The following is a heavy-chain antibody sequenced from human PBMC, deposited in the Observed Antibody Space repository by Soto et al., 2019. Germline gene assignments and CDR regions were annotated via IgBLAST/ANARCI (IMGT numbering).Heavy chain of an antibody. CDR2: IIPIFGTT. V-gene: IGHV1-69*13. D-gene: IGHD2-2*01. CDR3: ARENVVVPAAFYYYYGMDV. Sequence: SVKVSCKASGGTFSSYAISWVRQAPGQGLEWMGGIIPIFGTTNYAQKFQGRVTITADESTSTAYMELSSLRSEDTAVYYCARENVVVPAAFYYYYGMDVWGQGTTVTVSS. CDR1: GGTFSSYA. J-gene: IGHJ6*02.